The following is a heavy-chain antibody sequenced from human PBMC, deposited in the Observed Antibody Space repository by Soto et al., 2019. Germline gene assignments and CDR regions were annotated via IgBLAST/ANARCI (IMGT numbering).Heavy chain of an antibody. CDR1: GFTFSSYA. CDR3: ASHSGYDLNRAFDI. J-gene: IGHJ3*02. CDR2: ISSNGGST. V-gene: IGHV3-64*01. D-gene: IGHD5-12*01. Sequence: GGSLRLSCAASGFTFSSYAMHWVRQAPGKGLEYVSAISSNGGSTYYANSVKGRFTISRDNSKNTLYLQMGSLRAEDMAVYYCASHSGYDLNRAFDIWGQGTMVTVSS.